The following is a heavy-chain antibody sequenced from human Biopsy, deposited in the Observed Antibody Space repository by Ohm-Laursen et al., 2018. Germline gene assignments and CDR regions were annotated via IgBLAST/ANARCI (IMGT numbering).Heavy chain of an antibody. J-gene: IGHJ3*01. V-gene: IGHV1-24*01. CDR1: GYTLVELS. Sequence: ASVKVSCKVSGYTLVELSMHWVRQAPGKGLEWMGMSDPKDGQTIYAQNFQGRLTMTDDTSTDTAYMELSSLRSDDTAVYFYATDMGGREIPNYYAFDLWGQGTKVTVSS. CDR3: ATDMGGREIPNYYAFDL. CDR2: SDPKDGQT. D-gene: IGHD3-22*01.